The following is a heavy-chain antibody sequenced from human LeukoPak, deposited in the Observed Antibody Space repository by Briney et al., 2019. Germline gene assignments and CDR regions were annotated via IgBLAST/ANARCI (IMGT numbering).Heavy chain of an antibody. CDR2: IKQDGSEK. V-gene: IGHV3-7*01. Sequence: GGSLRLSCAASGFTFSSYWMSWVRQAPGKGLEWVANIKQDGSEKYYVDSVKGRFTISRDNAKNSLYLQMGSLRAEDMAVYYCAREASIVVRCSDYWGQGTLVTVSS. D-gene: IGHD6-6*01. CDR3: AREASIVVRCSDY. J-gene: IGHJ4*02. CDR1: GFTFSSYW.